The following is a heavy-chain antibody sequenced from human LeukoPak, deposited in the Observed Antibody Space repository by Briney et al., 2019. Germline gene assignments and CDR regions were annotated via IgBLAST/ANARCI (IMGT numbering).Heavy chain of an antibody. J-gene: IGHJ4*02. CDR3: GRDPDRGGGAPFEH. V-gene: IGHV4-39*06. CDR1: GYSISTTSYY. Sequence: SETLSLTCTVSGYSISTTSYYWAWIRQSPGKGLEWIGSIYFRGTTHYNLSLNSLISISINTSKTQFPLNMSSVTAADTAAAYCGRDPDRGGGAPFEHWGQGILVTVSS. D-gene: IGHD1-14*01. CDR2: IYFRGTT.